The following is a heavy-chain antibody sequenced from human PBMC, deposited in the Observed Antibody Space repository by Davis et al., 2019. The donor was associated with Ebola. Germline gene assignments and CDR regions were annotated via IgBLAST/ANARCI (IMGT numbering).Heavy chain of an antibody. D-gene: IGHD1-26*01. CDR1: GFTFSSYW. CDR2: FGTSGDT. V-gene: IGHV3-23*01. J-gene: IGHJ3*02. CDR3: AKDTSNIWFDI. Sequence: GESLKTSCAASGFTFSSYWMSWVRQAPGKGLEWVSTFGTSGDTYYADSVKGRFTISRDNSKNTLYLQMNGLRVDDTAIYYCAKDTSNIWFDIWGQGTMVTVSS.